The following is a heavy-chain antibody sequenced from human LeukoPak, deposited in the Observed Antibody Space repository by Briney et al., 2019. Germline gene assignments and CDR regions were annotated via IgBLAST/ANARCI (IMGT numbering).Heavy chain of an antibody. V-gene: IGHV1-18*01. J-gene: IGHJ5*02. CDR2: ISTNSGH. D-gene: IGHD2-15*01. CDR1: GYTFSNFG. CDR3: ARDFFQSGGSWYDCFDP. Sequence: GASVKVSCKSSGYTFSNFGISWVRQAPGQGLGWMGWISTNSGHKAQKFQDRLTMTTDTSTTTSYMELRSLRSDDTAVYYCARDFFQSGGSWYDCFDPWGQGTLVTVSS.